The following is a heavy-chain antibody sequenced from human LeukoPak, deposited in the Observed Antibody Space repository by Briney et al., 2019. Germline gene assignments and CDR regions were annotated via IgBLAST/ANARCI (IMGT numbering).Heavy chain of an antibody. CDR1: GFTFSSYV. CDR2: ISGSGGST. D-gene: IGHD3-9*01. V-gene: IGHV3-23*01. Sequence: PGGSLRLSCAASGFTFSSYVMHWVRQAPGKGLEWVSAISGSGGSTYYADSVKGRFTISRDNSKNTLYLQMNSLRAEDTAVYYCAKGLPDSFDWLIDAFDIWGQGTMVTVSS. CDR3: AKGLPDSFDWLIDAFDI. J-gene: IGHJ3*02.